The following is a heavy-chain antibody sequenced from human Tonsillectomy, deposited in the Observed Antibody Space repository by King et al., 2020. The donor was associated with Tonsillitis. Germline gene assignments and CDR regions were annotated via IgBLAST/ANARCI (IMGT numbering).Heavy chain of an antibody. Sequence: VQLVESGGGVVQPGRSLRLSCAASGFTFSTYALHWVRQAPGKGLEWVAVISYDGSNKYYADSVRGRFTISRDNSKNKLYLQMNSLRPEDTAVYYCATVHSSGDRSGSLNCWGQGTLVTVS. V-gene: IGHV3-30-3*01. D-gene: IGHD3-22*01. CDR1: GFTFSTYA. CDR2: ISYDGSNK. J-gene: IGHJ4*02. CDR3: ATVHSSGDRSGSLNC.